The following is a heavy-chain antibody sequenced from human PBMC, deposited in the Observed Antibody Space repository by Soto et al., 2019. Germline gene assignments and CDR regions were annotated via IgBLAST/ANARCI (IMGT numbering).Heavy chain of an antibody. Sequence: PSETLSLTCAVSGYSISSGYYWGWIRQPPGKGLEWIGEIYHSGSTNYNPSLKSRVTISVDKSKNQFSLKLSSVTAADTAVYYCASQTYYYDSSGYFPNWGQGXLVTVSS. V-gene: IGHV4-38-2*01. CDR3: ASQTYYYDSSGYFPN. CDR1: GYSISSGYY. J-gene: IGHJ4*02. CDR2: IYHSGST. D-gene: IGHD3-22*01.